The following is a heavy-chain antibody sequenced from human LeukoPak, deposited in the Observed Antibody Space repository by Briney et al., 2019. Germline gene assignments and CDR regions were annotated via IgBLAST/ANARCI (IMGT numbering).Heavy chain of an antibody. V-gene: IGHV3-74*01. J-gene: IGHJ5*02. D-gene: IGHD6-6*01. CDR3: ARVQRVAARPGSWFDP. CDR2: INSDGSST. CDR1: GFTFSSYW. Sequence: SGGSLRLSCAASGFTFSSYWMHWVRQAPGKGLVWVSRINSDGSSTSYADSVKGRFTISRDNAKNTLYLQMNSLRAEDTAVYYCARVQRVAARPGSWFDPWGQGTLVTVSS.